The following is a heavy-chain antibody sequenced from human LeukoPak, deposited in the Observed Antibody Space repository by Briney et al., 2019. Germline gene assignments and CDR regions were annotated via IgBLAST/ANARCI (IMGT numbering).Heavy chain of an antibody. CDR2: IIPIFGTA. J-gene: IGHJ3*02. Sequence: SVKVSCKASGGTFSSYAISWVRQAPGQGLEWMGGIIPIFGTANYAQKFQGRVTITADESTSTAYMELSNLRSEDTAVYYCASRNDWGYAFDIWGQGTMVTVSS. V-gene: IGHV1-69*13. CDR3: ASRNDWGYAFDI. D-gene: IGHD3-9*01. CDR1: GGTFSSYA.